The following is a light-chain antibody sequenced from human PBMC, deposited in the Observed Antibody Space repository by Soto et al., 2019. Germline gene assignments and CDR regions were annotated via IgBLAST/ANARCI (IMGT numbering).Light chain of an antibody. J-gene: IGLJ1*01. CDR3: QSYDSSLSGYV. V-gene: IGLV1-40*01. CDR2: GYT. CDR1: SSNIGAGYD. Sequence: QPVLTQPPSVSGAPGQRVTISCTGSSSNIGAGYDVHWYQQLPGTAPKLLIYGYTNRPSGVPGRFSGSKSGTSASLAITGLQAEDEADYYCQSYDSSLSGYVFGTGTKLTVL.